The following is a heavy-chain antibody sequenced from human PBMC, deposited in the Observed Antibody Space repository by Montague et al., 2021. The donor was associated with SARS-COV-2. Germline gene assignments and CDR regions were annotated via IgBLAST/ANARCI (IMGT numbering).Heavy chain of an antibody. CDR1: GFSLSTPNVG. V-gene: IGHV2-5*01. J-gene: IGHJ4*02. D-gene: IGHD3-9*01. CDR3: AHLIRYYDIFTGIPFDX. CDR2: IYSNDEK. Sequence: PALVKPTQTLTLTCTFSGFSLSTPNVGVGWIRQPPGKALEWVAVIYSNDEKRYSPSLRNRLTITKDTAKNQVVLSLTYVDPMDTATYYCAHLIRYYDIFTGIPFDXWGQGSQVTVSS.